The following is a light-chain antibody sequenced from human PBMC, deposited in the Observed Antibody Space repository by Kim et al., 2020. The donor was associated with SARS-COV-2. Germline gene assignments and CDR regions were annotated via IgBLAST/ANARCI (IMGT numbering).Light chain of an antibody. Sequence: QSALTQPASVSGSPGQSITISCTGTSSDVGGYNYVSWYQQHPGKAPKLMIYDVSKRPSGVSNRFSGSKSGNTASLTISGLQAEDEADYYCSSYTSSSTLVFGGGTQLTV. CDR1: SSDVGGYNY. CDR2: DVS. V-gene: IGLV2-14*01. J-gene: IGLJ2*01. CDR3: SSYTSSSTLV.